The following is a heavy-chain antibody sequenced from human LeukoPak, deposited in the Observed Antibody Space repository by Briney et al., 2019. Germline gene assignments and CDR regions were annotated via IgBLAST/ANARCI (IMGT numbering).Heavy chain of an antibody. D-gene: IGHD2-15*01. CDR3: ARGDCSGGSCSADY. V-gene: IGHV4-34*01. CDR2: INHSGST. Sequence: SETLSLTCAVYGGSFSGYYWSWIRQPPGKGLEWIGEINHSGSTNYNPSLKSRVTISVDTSKNQFSLKLSSVTAADTAVYYCARGDCSGGSCSADYWGQGTLVTVSS. CDR1: GGSFSGYY. J-gene: IGHJ4*02.